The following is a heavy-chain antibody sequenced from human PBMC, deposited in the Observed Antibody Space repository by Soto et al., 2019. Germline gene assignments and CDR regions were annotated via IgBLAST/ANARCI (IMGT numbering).Heavy chain of an antibody. D-gene: IGHD4-4*01. CDR1: EFTFSSYA. Sequence: ELQLLESGGGLVQPGGSLRLSCVASEFTFSSYAMSWVRQAPGKGLEGVSAISGRGGSTYYADSVKGRFAVSRDNSQSTVYLQMHRLREEDTAVYYCAKVPTGEMATVFQAFDIWGQGTMVTVSS. V-gene: IGHV3-23*01. J-gene: IGHJ3*02. CDR2: ISGRGGST. CDR3: AKVPTGEMATVFQAFDI.